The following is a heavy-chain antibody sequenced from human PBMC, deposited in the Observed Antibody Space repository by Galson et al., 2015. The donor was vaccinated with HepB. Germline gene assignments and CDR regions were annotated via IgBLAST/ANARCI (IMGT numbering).Heavy chain of an antibody. D-gene: IGHD2/OR15-2a*01. Sequence: SLRLSCAASEFILGMYWMHWVRQSPGQGLEWVALISFDGRDKYYADSVKGRFTISRDNSKNTLYLQMNSLRTEDTAVYYCARGPFCNRIVCYGETRAYYYFALDVWGHGTTVIVTS. CDR2: ISFDGRDK. CDR3: ARGPFCNRIVCYGETRAYYYFALDV. V-gene: IGHV3-30*03. CDR1: EFILGMYW. J-gene: IGHJ6*02.